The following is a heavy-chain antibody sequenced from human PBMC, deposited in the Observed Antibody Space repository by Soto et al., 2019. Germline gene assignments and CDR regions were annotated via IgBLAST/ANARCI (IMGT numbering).Heavy chain of an antibody. CDR2: IIPISGTA. CDR3: PGSRLSRTRLEISSYNYSGTDA. J-gene: IGHJ6*02. V-gene: IGHV1-69*01. D-gene: IGHD2-2*01. CDR1: GGTFSSYA. Sequence: QVQLVQSGAEVKKPGSSVKVSCKASGGTFSSYAISWVRQAPGQGLEWMGGIIPISGTANYAQKFQGRVAITAVECTSTALMALRSLRSANTPVYHCPGSRLSRTRLEISSYNYSGTDARCQGTRVTVSS.